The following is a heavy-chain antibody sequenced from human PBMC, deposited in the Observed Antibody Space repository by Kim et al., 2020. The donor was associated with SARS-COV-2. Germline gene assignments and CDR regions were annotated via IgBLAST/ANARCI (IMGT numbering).Heavy chain of an antibody. CDR3: ARTILVFRLFDY. V-gene: IGHV6-1*01. D-gene: IGHD3-3*01. J-gene: IGHJ4*02. Sequence: DYAVTVKGRITINPDTSKNQFSLQLNSVTPEDMAVYYCARTILVFRLFDYWGQGTLVTVAS.